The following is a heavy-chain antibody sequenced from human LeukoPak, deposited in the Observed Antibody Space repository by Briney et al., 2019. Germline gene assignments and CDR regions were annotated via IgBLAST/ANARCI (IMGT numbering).Heavy chain of an antibody. CDR3: ARGGYSGSYRWFDP. CDR1: GVSFSGYY. V-gene: IGHV4-34*01. D-gene: IGHD1-26*01. Sequence: PSETLSLTCAVYGVSFSGYYWSWIRQSPGQGLEWIGEINHSGSTNYNPSLKSRVTISADTSKNQFSLKLSSVTAADTAVYYCARGGYSGSYRWFDPWGQGTLVTVSS. J-gene: IGHJ5*02. CDR2: INHSGST.